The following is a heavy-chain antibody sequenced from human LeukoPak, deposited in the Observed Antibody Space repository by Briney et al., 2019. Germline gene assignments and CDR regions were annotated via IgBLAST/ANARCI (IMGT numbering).Heavy chain of an antibody. Sequence: GRSLRLSCVGSEFTFSNYDMTWVRQAPGKGLEWVSSISDTGRYIFSADSMRGRFSISRDNSANTLYLQMYTLRIEDTATYFCAAKLPGGAYYFDFWGQGTLVTVSS. CDR3: AAKLPGGAYYFDF. CDR1: EFTFSNYD. D-gene: IGHD2-21*01. J-gene: IGHJ4*02. V-gene: IGHV3-23*01. CDR2: ISDTGRYI.